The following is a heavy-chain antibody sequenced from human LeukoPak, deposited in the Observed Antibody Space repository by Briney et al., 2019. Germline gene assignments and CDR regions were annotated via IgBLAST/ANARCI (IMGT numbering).Heavy chain of an antibody. CDR2: ISSSGSTI. V-gene: IGHV3-11*01. Sequence: GGSLRLSCAASGFTFSDHYMSWIRQAPGKGLEWVSYISSSGSTIYYADSVKDRFTISRDNAKNSLYLQMNSLRAEDTAVYYCASLPRYCSSTNCYPYWGQGTLVTVSS. CDR1: GFTFSDHY. CDR3: ASLPRYCSSTNCYPY. D-gene: IGHD2-2*01. J-gene: IGHJ4*02.